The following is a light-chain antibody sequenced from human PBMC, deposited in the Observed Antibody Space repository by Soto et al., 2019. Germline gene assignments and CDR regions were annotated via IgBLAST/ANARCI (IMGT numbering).Light chain of an antibody. CDR1: NIGSKS. Sequence: SYELTQPPSVSVAPGKTARITCGGNNIGSKSVHWYQQKPGQAPVLVISYDSDRPSGIPERFSGSNSGSTATLTISRVEAGDEADYYCQVWDSSSDHVVVGGGTKLTVL. CDR3: QVWDSSSDHVV. CDR2: YDS. J-gene: IGLJ2*01. V-gene: IGLV3-21*04.